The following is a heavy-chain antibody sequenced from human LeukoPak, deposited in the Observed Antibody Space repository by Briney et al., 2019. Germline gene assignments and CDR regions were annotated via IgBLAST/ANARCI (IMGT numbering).Heavy chain of an antibody. J-gene: IGHJ6*02. D-gene: IGHD4-17*01. CDR3: ARDLGDHYADYYYYGMDV. CDR1: GFTFSSYW. Sequence: GGSLRLSCAASGFTFSSYWMSWVRQAPGKGLEWVANIKQDGSEKYYVDSVKGRFTISRDNAKNSLYLQMNSLRAEDTAVYYCARDLGDHYADYYYYGMDVCGQGTTVTVSS. V-gene: IGHV3-7*01. CDR2: IKQDGSEK.